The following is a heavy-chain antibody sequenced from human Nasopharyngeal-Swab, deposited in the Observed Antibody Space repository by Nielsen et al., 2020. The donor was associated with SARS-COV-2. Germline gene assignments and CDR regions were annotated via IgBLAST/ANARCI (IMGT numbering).Heavy chain of an antibody. V-gene: IGHV3-30*18. D-gene: IGHD3-3*01. CDR3: ANSDFWSGYYKTHYYYYGMDV. J-gene: IGHJ6*02. Sequence: VRQAPGKGLEWVAVISYDGSNKYYADSVKGRFTISRDNSKNTLYLQMNSLRAEDTAVYYCANSDFWSGYYKTHYYYYGMDVWGQGTTVTVSS. CDR2: ISYDGSNK.